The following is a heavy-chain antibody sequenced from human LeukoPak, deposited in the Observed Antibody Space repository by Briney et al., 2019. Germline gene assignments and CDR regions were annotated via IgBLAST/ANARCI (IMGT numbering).Heavy chain of an antibody. CDR2: INHSGSI. J-gene: IGHJ4*02. CDR3: ARDPRQGSYYFDY. Sequence: SETLSLTCTVSGGSISSYYWSWIRQPPGKGLEWIGEINHSGSINYNPSLKSRVTISVDTSKNQFSLKLSSVTAADTAVYYCARDPRQGSYYFDYWGQGTLVTVSS. CDR1: GGSISSYY. V-gene: IGHV4-34*01.